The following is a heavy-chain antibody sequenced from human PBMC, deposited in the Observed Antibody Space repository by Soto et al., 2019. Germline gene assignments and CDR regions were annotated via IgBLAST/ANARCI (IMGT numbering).Heavy chain of an antibody. D-gene: IGHD3-16*02. CDR1: GGSISSYY. J-gene: IGHJ4*02. Sequence: PSETLSLTCTVSGGSISSYYWSWIRQPPGKGLEWIGYIYYSGSTNYNPSLKSRVTISVDTSKNQFSLKLSSVTAADTAVYYCARALYDYVWGSYRFGPYFDYWGQGTLVTGFS. CDR2: IYYSGST. V-gene: IGHV4-59*01. CDR3: ARALYDYVWGSYRFGPYFDY.